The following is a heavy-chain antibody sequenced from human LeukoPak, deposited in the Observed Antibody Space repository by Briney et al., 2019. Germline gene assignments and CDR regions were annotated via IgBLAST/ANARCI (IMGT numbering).Heavy chain of an antibody. CDR2: INPDSGDT. Sequence: GASVKVSCKASGYMFTDYYIHWVRQAPGQGLEWMGWINPDSGDTKYAQKFQGRVTMTRDTSISTAYMELSRLRSDDTAVYYCAREYYDSSAYNQEAIDYWGQGTLVTVSS. CDR3: AREYYDSSAYNQEAIDY. CDR1: GYMFTDYY. J-gene: IGHJ4*02. D-gene: IGHD3-22*01. V-gene: IGHV1-2*02.